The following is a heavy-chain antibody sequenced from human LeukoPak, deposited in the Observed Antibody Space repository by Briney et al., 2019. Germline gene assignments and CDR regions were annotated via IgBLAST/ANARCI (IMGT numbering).Heavy chain of an antibody. Sequence: PSETLSLTCTVSGGSISSYYWRWIRQPAGKGLEWIGRIYTSGSSNYNPTLKSRGTRSVDTSKNQFCLKLRSVTAADTAVYYCARDVYYYGHPVNWFDPWGQGTLVTVSS. CDR1: GGSISSYY. J-gene: IGHJ5*02. CDR3: ARDVYYYGHPVNWFDP. V-gene: IGHV4-4*07. CDR2: IYTSGSS. D-gene: IGHD3-10*01.